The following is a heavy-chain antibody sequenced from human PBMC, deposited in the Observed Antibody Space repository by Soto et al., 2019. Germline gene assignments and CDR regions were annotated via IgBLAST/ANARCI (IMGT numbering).Heavy chain of an antibody. CDR3: GKKVVFFLLWSGRPNPKPPVFAY. CDR1: GCTFSSYA. D-gene: IGHD3-10*02. V-gene: IGHV3-23*01. J-gene: IGHJ4*02. Sequence: GGSLRLSCAASGCTFSSYAMSWVRQAPGKGLEWVSAISGSGGSTYYADSVKGRFTISRDNSKNTLYLQMHILRAEDTAENYWGKKVVFFLLWSGRPNPKPPVFAYWGKRTLVPVSP. CDR2: ISGSGGST.